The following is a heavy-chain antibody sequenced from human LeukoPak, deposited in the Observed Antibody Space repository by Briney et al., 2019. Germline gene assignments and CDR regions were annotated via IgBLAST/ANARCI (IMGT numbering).Heavy chain of an antibody. V-gene: IGHV4-39*01. D-gene: IGHD3-22*01. J-gene: IGHJ5*02. CDR1: GGSISSSSYY. CDR2: IYYSGST. Sequence: KPSETLPLTCTVSGGSISSSSYYWGWIRQPPGKGLEWIGSIYYSGSTYYNPSLKSRVTISVDTSKNQFSLKLSSETAADTAVYYCARLTTFDPWGQGTLVTVSS. CDR3: ARLTTFDP.